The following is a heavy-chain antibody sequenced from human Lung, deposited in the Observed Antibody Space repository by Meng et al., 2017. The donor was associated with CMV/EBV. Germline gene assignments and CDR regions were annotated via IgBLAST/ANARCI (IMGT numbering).Heavy chain of an antibody. J-gene: IGHJ4*02. V-gene: IGHV3-23*01. CDR1: GLPFSSYA. CDR3: AKARYNWNDGDDFDY. D-gene: IGHD1-1*01. Sequence: SGLPFSSYAMSWVGQAPGKGLEWVSAIRGSGGSTYYAESVKGRFTISRDNSKNTLYLQMNSLRAEDTAVYYCAKARYNWNDGDDFDYWGQGTLVTVSS. CDR2: IRGSGGST.